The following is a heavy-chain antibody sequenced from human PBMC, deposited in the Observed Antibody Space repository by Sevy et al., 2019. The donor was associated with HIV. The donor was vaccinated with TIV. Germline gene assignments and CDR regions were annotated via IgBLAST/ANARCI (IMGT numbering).Heavy chain of an antibody. Sequence: SQTLSLTCAISGDSDSSNNAAWNWIRQSTSRGLEWLGRTFYRSNWYNDYAVSMKGQITINPDTSKNQLSLQLTSVTPEDTAVYYCARDGLTYGGMDVWGQGTTVTVSS. V-gene: IGHV6-1*01. CDR2: TFYRSNWYN. CDR1: GDSDSSNNAA. D-gene: IGHD1-20*01. J-gene: IGHJ6*02. CDR3: ARDGLTYGGMDV.